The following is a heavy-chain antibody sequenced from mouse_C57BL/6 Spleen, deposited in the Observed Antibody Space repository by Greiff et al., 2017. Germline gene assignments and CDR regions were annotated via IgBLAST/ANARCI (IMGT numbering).Heavy chain of an antibody. CDR1: GYTFTSYW. J-gene: IGHJ2*01. CDR3: ARCDGYDGPLDY. V-gene: IGHV1-52*01. CDR2: IDPSDSET. D-gene: IGHD2-2*01. Sequence: QVQLQQPGAELVRPGSSVKLSCKASGYTFTSYWMHWVKQRPIQGLEWIGNIDPSDSETHYNQKFKDKATLTVDKSSSTAYMQLSSLTSEDSAVYYCARCDGYDGPLDYWGQGTTLTVSS.